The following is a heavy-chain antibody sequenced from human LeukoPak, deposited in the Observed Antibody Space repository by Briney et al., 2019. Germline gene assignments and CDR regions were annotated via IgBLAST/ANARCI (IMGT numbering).Heavy chain of an antibody. CDR1: GYTFTSYY. CDR3: ANDDTAIGPFDY. CDR2: IDPSGGSR. V-gene: IGHV1-46*01. Sequence: ASVMGSCKASGYTFTSYYIHWMRQAPGQGLEWMGVIDPSGGSRSFAQKFQGRVTMTRDTSMSTVYMELSSLRSEDTAVYYCANDDTAIGPFDYWGQGTLVTVSS. J-gene: IGHJ4*02. D-gene: IGHD5-18*01.